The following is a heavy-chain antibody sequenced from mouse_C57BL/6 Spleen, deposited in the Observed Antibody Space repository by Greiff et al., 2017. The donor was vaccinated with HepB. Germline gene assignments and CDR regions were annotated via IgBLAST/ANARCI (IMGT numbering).Heavy chain of an antibody. Sequence: QVQLQQSGAELVKPGASVKISCKASGYAFSSYWMNWVKQRPGKGLEWIGQIYPGDGDTNYNGKFKGKATLTADKSSSTAYMQLSSLTSADSAVYFCARRAYYSNYGYFDYWGQGTTLPVSS. CDR1: GYAFSSYW. V-gene: IGHV1-80*01. J-gene: IGHJ2*01. D-gene: IGHD2-5*01. CDR2: IYPGDGDT. CDR3: ARRAYYSNYGYFDY.